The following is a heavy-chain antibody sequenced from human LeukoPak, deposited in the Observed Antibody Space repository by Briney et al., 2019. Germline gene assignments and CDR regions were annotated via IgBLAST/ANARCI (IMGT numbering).Heavy chain of an antibody. Sequence: QPGGSLRLSCAASGFTFSSYAMHWVRQAPGKGLEWVAVISYDGSNKYYADSVKGRFTISRDNSKNTLYLQMNSLRAEDTAVYYCAKDRIYDFWSVPEGNAFDIWGQGTMVTVSS. CDR1: GFTFSSYA. V-gene: IGHV3-30-3*01. D-gene: IGHD3-3*01. CDR2: ISYDGSNK. J-gene: IGHJ3*02. CDR3: AKDRIYDFWSVPEGNAFDI.